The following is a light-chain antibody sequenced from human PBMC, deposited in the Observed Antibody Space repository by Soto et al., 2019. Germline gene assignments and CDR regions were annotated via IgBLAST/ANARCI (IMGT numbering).Light chain of an antibody. CDR1: ESLSTY. CDR3: QSYNDWPFT. V-gene: IGKV3-15*01. Sequence: EIVMTQSPATLSVSPGERVTLSCRASESLSTYLAWYQQKPGQAPRLLIYGASTKATGIPARFSGSGSATDFTLTISRLHSEDFAVYYCQSYNDWPFTFGQGTKLEI. J-gene: IGKJ2*01. CDR2: GAS.